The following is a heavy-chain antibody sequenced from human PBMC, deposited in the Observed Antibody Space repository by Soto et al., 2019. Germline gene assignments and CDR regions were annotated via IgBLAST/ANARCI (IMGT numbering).Heavy chain of an antibody. CDR1: GGSISSYY. CDR2: NDYSGST. D-gene: IGHD4-4*01. Sequence: QVQLQESGPGLVKPSETLSLTCTVSGGSISSYYWSWIRQPPGKGLGWIGNNDYSGSTNYNPSLKSRVTISVDTSKNQFSLKLSSVTAADTAVYHCAGRDSNYHDYWGQGTLVTVSS. J-gene: IGHJ4*02. V-gene: IGHV4-59*01. CDR3: AGRDSNYHDY.